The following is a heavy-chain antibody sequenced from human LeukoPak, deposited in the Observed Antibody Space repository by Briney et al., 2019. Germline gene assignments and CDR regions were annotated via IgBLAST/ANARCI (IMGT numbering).Heavy chain of an antibody. J-gene: IGHJ4*02. CDR1: GFTFSSYA. V-gene: IGHV3-23*01. Sequence: GGSLRLSCAASGFTFSSYAMSWVRQAPGKGLEWVSAISGSGGSTYHADSVKGRFTISRDNSKNTLYLQMNSLRAEDTAVYYCAKNVGITMIVVVRFDYWGQGALVTVSS. CDR2: ISGSGGST. CDR3: AKNVGITMIVVVRFDY. D-gene: IGHD3-22*01.